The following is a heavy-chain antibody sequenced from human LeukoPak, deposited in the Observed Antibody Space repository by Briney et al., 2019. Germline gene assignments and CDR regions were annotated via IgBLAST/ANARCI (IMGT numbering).Heavy chain of an antibody. CDR3: AVGYRGANTFDY. CDR1: EFSFGSYI. V-gene: IGHV3-48*01. J-gene: IGHJ4*02. CDR2: ISSSGSTI. Sequence: GGSLRLSCAASEFSFGSYIMNWVRQAPGKGLEWVSYISSSGSTIYYSDSVKGRFTISRDNSKNTVYLQMNSLRAEDTAVYYCAVGYRGANTFDYWGQGTLVTVSS. D-gene: IGHD5-12*01.